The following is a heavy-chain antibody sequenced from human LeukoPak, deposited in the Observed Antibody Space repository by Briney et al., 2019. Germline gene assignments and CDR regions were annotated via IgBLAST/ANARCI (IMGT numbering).Heavy chain of an antibody. CDR2: ISGSGGTT. CDR1: GFTFNNYA. J-gene: IGHJ6*02. CDR3: AKVSGGGLYYNGMDV. V-gene: IGHV3-23*01. D-gene: IGHD1-14*01. Sequence: GGSLRLSCAASGFTFNNYAMNWVRQAPGKGLEWVSVISGSGGTTYYADSVKGRFTISRDSSKNTLYLQMNSLRAEDTAVYYCAKVSGGGLYYNGMDVWGQGTTVTVSS.